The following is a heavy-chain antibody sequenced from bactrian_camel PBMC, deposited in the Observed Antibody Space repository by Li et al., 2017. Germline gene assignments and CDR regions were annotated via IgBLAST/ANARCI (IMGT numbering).Heavy chain of an antibody. CDR3: AATSTYCSRSWCPTSKYQYDY. D-gene: IGHD3*01. CDR2: IKSRGGTT. J-gene: IGHJ4*01. CDR1: GYNVNSDC. Sequence: HVQLVESGGGSVQAGDSLTLSCRYSGYNVNSDCLAWFRQVAGKGLEWVSTIKSRGGTTYYADSVKGRFTISRDNAKNTLYLQLNSLKTEDTAVYYCAATSTYCSRSWCPTSKYQYDYWGQGTQVTVS. V-gene: IGHV3S1*01.